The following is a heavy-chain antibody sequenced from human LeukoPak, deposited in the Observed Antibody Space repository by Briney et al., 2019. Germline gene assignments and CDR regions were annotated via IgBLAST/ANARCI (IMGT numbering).Heavy chain of an antibody. Sequence: PSETLSLTCSVSGASMNVHYWTWIRLSPGKGLEWIGYISDSGSTSYNPSPRSRVIMALEASKTEFSLRLNSVTVADTAVYYCARVFRGAVTSNWFDPWGQGTLVTVSS. D-gene: IGHD3-3*01. V-gene: IGHV4-59*11. CDR2: ISDSGST. CDR3: ARVFRGAVTSNWFDP. J-gene: IGHJ5*02. CDR1: GASMNVHY.